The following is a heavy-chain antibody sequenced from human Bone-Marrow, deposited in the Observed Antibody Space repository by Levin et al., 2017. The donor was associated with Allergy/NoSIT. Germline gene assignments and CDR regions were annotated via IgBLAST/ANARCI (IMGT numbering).Heavy chain of an antibody. V-gene: IGHV1-69*01. Sequence: KISCKAVGGTFSSFAISWVRQGPGQGLEWMGGISLPYGTIHYAQKFQGRVTITADESTRVAYMELSSLRSEDTAVYYCARDRVVEDDYDSEDYYYSCGMDVGGQGTTVTVSS. CDR2: ISLPYGTI. J-gene: IGHJ6*02. CDR1: GGTFSSFA. CDR3: ARDRVVEDDYDSEDYYYSCGMDV. D-gene: IGHD4-17*01.